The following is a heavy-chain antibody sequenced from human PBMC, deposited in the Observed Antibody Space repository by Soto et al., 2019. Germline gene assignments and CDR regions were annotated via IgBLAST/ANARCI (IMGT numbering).Heavy chain of an antibody. Sequence: QVQVVESGGGVVQPGGSLRLSCAASGVTFGRHGMHWVRQAPGKGLEWVAVIGSDGRRASYADSVKGRFTISRDNGQNTLYLQMNSLRAEETAVYYCARDDDYGDNGLDYWGQGTLVTVSS. J-gene: IGHJ4*02. CDR2: IGSDGRRA. V-gene: IGHV3-33*01. CDR1: GVTFGRHG. D-gene: IGHD4-17*01. CDR3: ARDDDYGDNGLDY.